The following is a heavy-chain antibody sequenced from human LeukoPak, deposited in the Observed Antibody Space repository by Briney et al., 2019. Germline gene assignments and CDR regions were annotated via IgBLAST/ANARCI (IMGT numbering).Heavy chain of an antibody. CDR3: ARDGGY. CDR1: GFTFSTYA. J-gene: IGHJ4*02. D-gene: IGHD3-10*01. Sequence: PGGSLRLSCAASGFTFSTYAMTWVRQAPGKGLEWVSAISGSGGTTYYADSVKGRYAISRDNSKNTLFLQMNSLRAEDTAVYYCARDGGYWGQGTLVTVSS. CDR2: ISGSGGTT. V-gene: IGHV3-23*01.